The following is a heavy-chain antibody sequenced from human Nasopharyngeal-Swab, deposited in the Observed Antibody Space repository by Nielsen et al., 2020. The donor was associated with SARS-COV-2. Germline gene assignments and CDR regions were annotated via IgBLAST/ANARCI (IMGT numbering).Heavy chain of an antibody. CDR2: ISGSVGST. J-gene: IGHJ3*02. CDR1: GFTFSNYA. V-gene: IGHV3-23*01. D-gene: IGHD2-15*01. CDR3: ARPLGYCSGGTCVGTKTFDI. Sequence: GESLKISCAASGFTFSNYAMSWVRQAPGKGLEWVSSISGSVGSTYYADSVKGRFTISRDNSKNTLYLQMNSLRAEDTAVYYCARPLGYCSGGTCVGTKTFDIWGQGTMVTVSS.